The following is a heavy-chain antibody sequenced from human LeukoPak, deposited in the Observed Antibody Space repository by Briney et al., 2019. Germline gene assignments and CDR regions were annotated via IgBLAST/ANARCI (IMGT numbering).Heavy chain of an antibody. Sequence: GGSLRLSCAASGFIFSGYYMSWIRQAPGKGLEGVSYVSISGGTIYYADSVKGRFTISRDNAENSLYLQMNSLRAEDTAMYYCARTMITFGGVIVPMGFDYWGQGTLVTASS. D-gene: IGHD3-16*02. CDR1: GFIFSGYY. J-gene: IGHJ4*02. CDR3: ARTMITFGGVIVPMGFDY. CDR2: VSISGGTI. V-gene: IGHV3-11*01.